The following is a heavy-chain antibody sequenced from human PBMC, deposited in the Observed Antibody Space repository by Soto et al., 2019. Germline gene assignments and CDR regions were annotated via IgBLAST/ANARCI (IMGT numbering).Heavy chain of an antibody. CDR3: AKPGGVYWYFDL. V-gene: IGHV3-23*01. CDR2: HSGRGGNT. Sequence: PGGSLRLSCAASGFTLRDYAMTWVRQAPGKGLEWVSSHSGRGGNTYYADSVKGRFTISRANSENTLFLQMSSLRAGDTATYYCAKPGGVYWYFDLWGRGTLFTVSS. CDR1: GFTLRDYA. J-gene: IGHJ2*01. D-gene: IGHD3-3*01.